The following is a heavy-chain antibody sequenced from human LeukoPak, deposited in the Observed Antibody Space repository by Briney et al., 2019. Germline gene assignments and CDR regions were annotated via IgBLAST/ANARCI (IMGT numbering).Heavy chain of an antibody. J-gene: IGHJ6*03. CDR1: VYTFTSYG. D-gene: IGHD3-3*01. CDR2: ISAYNGNT. Sequence: ASVKVSCKASVYTFTSYGISWVRQAPGQGLEWMGWISAYNGNTNYAQKLQGGVTMTTDTSTSTAYMELRSLRSDDTAVYYCARDDGPTIFGVVTVYYYYYMDVWGKGTTVTVSS. V-gene: IGHV1-18*01. CDR3: ARDDGPTIFGVVTVYYYYYMDV.